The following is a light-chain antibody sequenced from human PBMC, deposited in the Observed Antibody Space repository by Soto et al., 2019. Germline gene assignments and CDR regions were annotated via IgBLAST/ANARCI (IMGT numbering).Light chain of an antibody. V-gene: IGKV1-5*01. CDR3: QQYDSMVT. CDR1: QSISSW. CDR2: DAS. J-gene: IGKJ3*01. Sequence: DIQMTQSPSTLSASVGDRVTITCRASQSISSWLAWYQQKPGKAPKLLIYDASSLESGVPSKFSGSGSGTEFTLTISSLQPDDFATYYCQQYDSMVTFGPGTKVDIK.